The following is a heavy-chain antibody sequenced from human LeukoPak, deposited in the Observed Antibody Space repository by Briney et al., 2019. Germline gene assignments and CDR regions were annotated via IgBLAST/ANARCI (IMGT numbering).Heavy chain of an antibody. CDR2: IRHGGGEK. CDR3: ARDKDGGLEY. J-gene: IGHJ4*02. Sequence: PGGSLRLSCAASGFTFSSYWMRWVRQAPGKGLEWVANIRHGGGEKYYVDSVKGQFTISRDNAKNSLFLQMNRLRAEDTAVYYCARDKDGGLEYWGQGTLVTVSS. V-gene: IGHV3-7*01. CDR1: GFTFSSYW. D-gene: IGHD4-23*01.